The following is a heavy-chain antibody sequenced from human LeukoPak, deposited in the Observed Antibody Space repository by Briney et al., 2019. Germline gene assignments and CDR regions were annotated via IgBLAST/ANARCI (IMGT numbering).Heavy chain of an antibody. CDR1: GGTFSSYA. D-gene: IGHD6-6*01. CDR2: IIPIFGTA. Sequence: SVKVSCKASGGTFSSYAISWVRQAPGQGLEWMGGIIPIFGTANYAQKFQGRVTITTDESTSTAYMELSSLRSEDTAVYYCARDRLPEYHYFDYWGQGTLVTVSS. V-gene: IGHV1-69*05. J-gene: IGHJ4*02. CDR3: ARDRLPEYHYFDY.